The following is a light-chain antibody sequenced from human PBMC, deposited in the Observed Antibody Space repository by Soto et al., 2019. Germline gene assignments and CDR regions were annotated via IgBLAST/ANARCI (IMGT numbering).Light chain of an antibody. J-gene: IGLJ1*01. CDR3: SSFTTSSTLYV. Sequence: QSVLTQPASVSGSPGQSITISCTGTSSDVGGHNYVSWYQQHPGKAPKVMIYEVANRPAGISNRFSGSKSGTTASLTISGLQAEDEADYYCSSFTTSSTLYVFGTGTKVT. CDR1: SSDVGGHNY. CDR2: EVA. V-gene: IGLV2-14*01.